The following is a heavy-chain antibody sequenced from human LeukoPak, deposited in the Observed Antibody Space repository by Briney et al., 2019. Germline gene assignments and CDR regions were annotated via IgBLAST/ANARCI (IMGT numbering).Heavy chain of an antibody. D-gene: IGHD2-2*01. CDR1: GGFISSYF. CDR3: ARDGCGIQYPVAFDI. J-gene: IGHJ3*02. V-gene: IGHV4-4*07. CDR2: IYISGGT. Sequence: SETLSLTCTVSGGFISSYFWTWIRQPPGKGLEWLGRIYISGGTNYNPSLKSRVTLSLDTSKNQFSLRLSSVTAADTAVYYCARDGCGIQYPVAFDIWGQGTKVTVSS.